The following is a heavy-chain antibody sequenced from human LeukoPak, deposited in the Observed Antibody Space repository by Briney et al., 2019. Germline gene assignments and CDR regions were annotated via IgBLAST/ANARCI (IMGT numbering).Heavy chain of an antibody. CDR1: GFTFSSYE. J-gene: IGHJ4*02. D-gene: IGHD3-22*01. Sequence: GGSLRLSCAASGFTFSSYEMNWVRQAPGKGLEWVPYISSSGSTIYYADSVKGRFTISRDNAKNSLYLQMNSLRAEDTAVYYCARSYYYDSSGYDEFDYWGQGTLVTVSS. CDR2: ISSSGSTI. CDR3: ARSYYYDSSGYDEFDY. V-gene: IGHV3-48*03.